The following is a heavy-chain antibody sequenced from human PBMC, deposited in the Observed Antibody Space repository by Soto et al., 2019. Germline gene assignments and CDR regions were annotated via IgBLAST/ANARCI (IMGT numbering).Heavy chain of an antibody. CDR2: IIPIFGTA. D-gene: IGHD3-10*01. J-gene: IGHJ4*02. Sequence: SVKVSCQSSGGTFSIYASSWVRQAPGQGLEWMGGIIPIFGTANYAQKFQGRVTITADESTSTAYMEMSSLRSEDTAVYYCARRDVINDYWGQGTLVTVSS. CDR3: ARRDVINDY. CDR1: GGTFSIYA. V-gene: IGHV1-69*13.